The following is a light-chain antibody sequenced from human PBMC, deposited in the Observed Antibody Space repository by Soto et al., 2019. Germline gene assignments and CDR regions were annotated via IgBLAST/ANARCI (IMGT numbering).Light chain of an antibody. Sequence: QSALTQPASVSGSPGQSITISCTGTSSDVGDYNLVSWYQQHPGKAPKVIIFDVSNRPSGVSNRFSGSKSGNTASLTISGLQAEDEADYYCCSYTSSGTLLFGGGTKLTVL. J-gene: IGLJ2*01. CDR2: DVS. CDR3: CSYTSSGTLL. V-gene: IGLV2-14*03. CDR1: SSDVGDYNL.